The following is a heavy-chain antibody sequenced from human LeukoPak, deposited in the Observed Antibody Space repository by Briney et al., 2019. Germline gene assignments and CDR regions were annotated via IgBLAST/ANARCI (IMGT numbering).Heavy chain of an antibody. CDR3: ASRHGDSGSSNC. Sequence: SETLSLTCSVSGASVSSGSYYWSWIRQPPGKGLEWIGYIYHSGSTNYNPSLKSRVTISLDTSKNQSSLRLSSVTAADAAVYYCASRHGDSGSSNCWGQGALVTVSS. CDR2: IYHSGST. CDR1: GASVSSGSYY. V-gene: IGHV4-61*01. D-gene: IGHD3-10*01. J-gene: IGHJ4*02.